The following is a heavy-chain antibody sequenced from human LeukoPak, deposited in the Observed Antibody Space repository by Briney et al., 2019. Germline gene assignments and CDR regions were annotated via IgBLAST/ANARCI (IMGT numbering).Heavy chain of an antibody. J-gene: IGHJ4*02. CDR1: GYTFTYHG. Sequence: ASVKVSCKASGYTFTYHGISWVRQAPGQGLEWMGWISTYNGNTNYLEKFQGRLTMTTDTATSTTYMELRSLRSDDTAVYYCARGRGAAGTGGAYWGQGSLVTVSS. CDR2: ISTYNGNT. V-gene: IGHV1-18*01. CDR3: ARGRGAAGTGGAY. D-gene: IGHD6-13*01.